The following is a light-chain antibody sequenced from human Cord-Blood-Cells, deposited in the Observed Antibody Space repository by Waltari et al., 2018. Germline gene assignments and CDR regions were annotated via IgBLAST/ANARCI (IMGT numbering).Light chain of an antibody. CDR1: SSAVGSYNF. CDR2: EGR. CDR3: CSYAGSSTFL. J-gene: IGLJ3*02. Sequence: QSALTTPASVSGSPGQSITLSCTGTSSAVGSYNFLSWYQHHPGKAPKLMMYEGRNRPSGVSNRFSGSKSVNTASLTISGLQAEDEADYYCCSYAGSSTFLFGGGTKLTVL. V-gene: IGLV2-23*03.